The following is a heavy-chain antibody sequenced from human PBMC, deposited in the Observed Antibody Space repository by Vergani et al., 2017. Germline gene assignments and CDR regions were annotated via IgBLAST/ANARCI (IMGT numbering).Heavy chain of an antibody. D-gene: IGHD3-9*01. CDR2: INPSGGST. J-gene: IGHJ4*02. V-gene: IGHV1-46*01. CDR1: GYTFTSYY. CDR3: ASRAXDYDILTGYSPFDY. Sequence: QVQLVQSGAEVKKPGASGKVSCKASGYTFTSYYMHWVRQAPGQGLEWMGIINPSGGSTSYAQKFQGRVTMTRDTSTSTVYMELSSLRSEDTAVYYCASRAXDYDILTGYSPFDYWGQGTLVTVSS.